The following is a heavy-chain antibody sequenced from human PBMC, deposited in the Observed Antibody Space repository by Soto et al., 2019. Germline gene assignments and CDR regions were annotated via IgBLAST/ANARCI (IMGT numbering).Heavy chain of an antibody. CDR2: IYPGDSET. J-gene: IGHJ4*02. CDR3: ARSPRSSPYFDY. Sequence: SLKISCQCYGYTFSNFWIAWVRQLPGKGLEYMGIIYPGDSETRYSPSFHGKVTISADRSIGTAYLQWSSLEASDSAFYFCARSPRSSPYFDYWGQGALVTVSS. V-gene: IGHV5-51*01. D-gene: IGHD6-13*01. CDR1: GYTFSNFW.